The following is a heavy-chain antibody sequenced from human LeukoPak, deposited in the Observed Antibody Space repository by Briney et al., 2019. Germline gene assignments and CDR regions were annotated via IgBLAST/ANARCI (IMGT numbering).Heavy chain of an antibody. CDR2: IIPIFGTA. CDR1: GGTSSSYA. D-gene: IGHD5-24*01. CDR3: ARDPPVEMATIGDY. V-gene: IGHV1-69*05. J-gene: IGHJ4*02. Sequence: SVKVSCKASGGTSSSYAISWVRQAPGQGLEWMGGIIPIFGTANYAQKFQGRVTITTDESTSTAYMELSSLRSEDTAVYYCARDPPVEMATIGDYWGQGTLVTVSS.